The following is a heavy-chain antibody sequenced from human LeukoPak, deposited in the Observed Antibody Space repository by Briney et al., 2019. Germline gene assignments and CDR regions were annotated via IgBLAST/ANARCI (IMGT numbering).Heavy chain of an antibody. D-gene: IGHD2-2*01. J-gene: IGHJ4*02. Sequence: GGSLRLSCAASGFTFSSYDMTWVRQAPGKGLEWVSYITFSSSIIYYADSVKGRFTISRDNAKKSLYLQMNSLRAEDTAVYYCARDFMYNTNCPGCWGQGTLVTVTS. V-gene: IGHV3-48*01. CDR1: GFTFSSYD. CDR2: ITFSSSII. CDR3: ARDFMYNTNCPGC.